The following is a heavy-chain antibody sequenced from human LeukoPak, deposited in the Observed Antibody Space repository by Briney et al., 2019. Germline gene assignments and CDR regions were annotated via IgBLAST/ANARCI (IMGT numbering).Heavy chain of an antibody. J-gene: IGHJ1*01. D-gene: IGHD5-24*01. Sequence: PSETLSLTCTVSSGSISSSSYYWGWIRQPPGKGLEWIGSIYYSGSTYYNPSLKSRVTISVDRSKNQFSLKLSSVTAADTAVYYCARGRPHNFQHWGQGTLVTVSS. CDR2: IYYSGST. V-gene: IGHV4-39*07. CDR3: ARGRPHNFQH. CDR1: SGSISSSSYY.